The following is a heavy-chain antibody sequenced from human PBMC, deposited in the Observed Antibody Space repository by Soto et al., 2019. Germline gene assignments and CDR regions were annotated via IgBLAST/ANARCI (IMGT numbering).Heavy chain of an antibody. CDR2: IIPIFVTA. CDR1: GRTFSSYA. V-gene: IGHV1-69*13. J-gene: IGHJ6*02. Sequence: ASVKVSCKASGRTFSSYAISWVRQAPGQGLEWMGGIIPIFVTANYAQKFQGRVTITADESTSTAYMELSSLRSEDTAVYYCAREEDCSGGSCYYGMDVWGQGTTVTVSS. D-gene: IGHD2-15*01. CDR3: AREEDCSGGSCYYGMDV.